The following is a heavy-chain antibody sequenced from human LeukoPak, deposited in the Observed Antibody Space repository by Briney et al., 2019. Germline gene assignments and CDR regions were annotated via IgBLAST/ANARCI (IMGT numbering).Heavy chain of an antibody. D-gene: IGHD7-27*01. Sequence: PSETLSLTCAVYGGSFSGYYWSWIRQPPGKGLEWIGEINHSGSTNYNPSLKSRVTISVDTSKNQFSLKLSSVTAADTAVYYCARVGAPKRSTGGSFDYWGQGTLVTVSP. CDR2: INHSGST. CDR1: GGSFSGYY. J-gene: IGHJ4*02. V-gene: IGHV4-34*01. CDR3: ARVGAPKRSTGGSFDY.